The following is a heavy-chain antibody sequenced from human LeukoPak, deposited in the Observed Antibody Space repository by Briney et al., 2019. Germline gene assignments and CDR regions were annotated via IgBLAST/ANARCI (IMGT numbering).Heavy chain of an antibody. D-gene: IGHD2-8*01. CDR2: INHNGNVN. V-gene: IGHV3-7*01. Sequence: PGGSLRLSCAASGFTFSSYWMNWARQAPGKGLEWVASINHNGNVNYYVDSVKGRFTISRDNAKNTLYLQMSSLRAEDTAVYYCARDNNGYDSWGQGTLVTVAS. CDR3: ARDNNGYDS. CDR1: GFTFSSYW. J-gene: IGHJ5*01.